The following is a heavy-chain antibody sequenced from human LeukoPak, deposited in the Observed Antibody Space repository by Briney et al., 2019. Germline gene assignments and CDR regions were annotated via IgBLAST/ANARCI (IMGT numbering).Heavy chain of an antibody. CDR2: ISAYNGNT. Sequence: GASVKVSCKASGYTFTSYGISWVRQAPGQGLEWMGWISAYNGNTNYAQKLQGRVTMTTDTSTSTAYMELRSLRSDDTAVYYCARDQGRQLILDYYYYKDAWGKGTTVTISS. CDR1: GYTFTSYG. CDR3: ARDQGRQLILDYYYYKDA. D-gene: IGHD6-13*01. J-gene: IGHJ6*03. V-gene: IGHV1-18*01.